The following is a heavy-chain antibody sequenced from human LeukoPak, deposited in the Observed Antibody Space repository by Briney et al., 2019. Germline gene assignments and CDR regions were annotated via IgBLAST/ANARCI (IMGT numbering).Heavy chain of an antibody. V-gene: IGHV3-48*02. D-gene: IGHD4-17*01. Sequence: GGSLRLSCAASAFTLSSYSMNRVRQAPGKGLEWVSYISSSSSTIYYADSVKGRFTISRDNAKNSLYLQMNSLRDEDTAVYYCARDYGDYIWFDPWGQGTLVTVSS. CDR3: ARDYGDYIWFDP. CDR1: AFTLSSYS. J-gene: IGHJ5*02. CDR2: ISSSSSTI.